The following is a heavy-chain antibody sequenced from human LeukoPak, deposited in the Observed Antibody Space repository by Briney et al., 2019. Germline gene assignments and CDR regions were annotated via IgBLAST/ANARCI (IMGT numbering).Heavy chain of an antibody. J-gene: IGHJ6*03. D-gene: IGHD2-15*01. CDR2: MNPNSGNT. Sequence: ASVKVSCKASGYTFTGYDINWVRQATGQGLEWMGWMNPNSGNTGYAQKFQGRVTMTRNTSISTAYMELSSLRSEDTAVYYCARGLVVVAATNYYYYMDVWGKGTTVTISS. V-gene: IGHV1-8*01. CDR1: GYTFTGYD. CDR3: ARGLVVVAATNYYYYMDV.